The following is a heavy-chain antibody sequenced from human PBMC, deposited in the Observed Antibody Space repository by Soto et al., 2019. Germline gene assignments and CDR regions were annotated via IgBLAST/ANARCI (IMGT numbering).Heavy chain of an antibody. Sequence: SETLSLTCAVSGYSISSGYYWGWIRQPPGKGLEWIGSIYHSGSTYYNPSLKSRVTISVDTSKNQFSLKLSSVTAADTAVYYCASDGGPYYFDYWGQGTLVTVSS. CDR3: ASDGGPYYFDY. CDR1: GYSISSGYY. J-gene: IGHJ4*02. V-gene: IGHV4-38-2*01. CDR2: IYHSGST.